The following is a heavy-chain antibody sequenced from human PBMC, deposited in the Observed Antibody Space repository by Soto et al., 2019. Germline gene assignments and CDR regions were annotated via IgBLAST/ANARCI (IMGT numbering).Heavy chain of an antibody. J-gene: IGHJ4*02. V-gene: IGHV3-9*01. CDR3: AKDSGDSGYETTFDY. D-gene: IGHD5-12*01. CDR2: ISWNSGSI. Sequence: GGSLRLSCAASGFTFDDYAMHWVRQAPGKGLEWVSGISWNSGSIGYADSVKGRFTISRDNAKNSLYLQMNSLRAEDTALYYCAKDSGDSGYETTFDYWGQGTLVTVSS. CDR1: GFTFDDYA.